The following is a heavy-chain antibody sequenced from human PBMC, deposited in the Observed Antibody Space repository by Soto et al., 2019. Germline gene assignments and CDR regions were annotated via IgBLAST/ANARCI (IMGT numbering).Heavy chain of an antibody. CDR3: ARNDAPTVTPDN. V-gene: IGHV1-18*01. Sequence: QVPLVQSGAEVKKPGASVKVSCKASGYRFTSYGISWVRQAPGQGLEWMGWINAYNGNTKYAQKFQGRVTMTTDTSTSTAYMELRSLTSDDSAVYYCARNDAPTVTPDNWGQGTLVTVSS. D-gene: IGHD4-17*01. J-gene: IGHJ4*02. CDR2: INAYNGNT. CDR1: GYRFTSYG.